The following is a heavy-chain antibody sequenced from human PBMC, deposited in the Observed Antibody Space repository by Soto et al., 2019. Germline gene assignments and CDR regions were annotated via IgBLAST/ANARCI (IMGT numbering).Heavy chain of an antibody. CDR1: GYTFTNCA. V-gene: IGHV1-18*01. J-gene: IGHJ4*02. Sequence: QVQLVQSGAEVKKPGASVKVSCKASGYTFTNCAISWVRQAPGQGLEWMGWINTSNGNTNYAQNLQGRVTMTTDTSTSTAYIELRSLRSNDTAVYYCASEQQLDRDKFDFWGQGTQVSVSS. CDR2: INTSNGNT. CDR3: ASEQQLDRDKFDF. D-gene: IGHD6-13*01.